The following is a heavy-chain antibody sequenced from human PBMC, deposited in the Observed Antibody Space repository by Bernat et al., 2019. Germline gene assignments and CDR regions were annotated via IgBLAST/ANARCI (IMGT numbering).Heavy chain of an antibody. D-gene: IGHD3-9*01. CDR3: AKVKGPYYDILTGYYSGGFDY. CDR2: ISGSGGST. J-gene: IGHJ4*02. CDR1: GFTFSSYA. Sequence: EVQLLESGGGLVQPGGSLRLSCAASGFTFSSYAMSWVRQAPGKGLEWVSAISGSGGSTYYADSVKGRFTISRDNSKNTLYLQMNSLRAEDMAVYYCAKVKGPYYDILTGYYSGGFDYWGQGTLVTVSS. V-gene: IGHV3-23*01.